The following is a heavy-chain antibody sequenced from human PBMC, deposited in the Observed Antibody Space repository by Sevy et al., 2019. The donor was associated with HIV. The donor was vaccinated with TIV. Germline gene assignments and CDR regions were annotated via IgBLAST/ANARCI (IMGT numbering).Heavy chain of an antibody. Sequence: ASVKVSCMASGYTFTSYDINWVRQATGQGLEWMGWMNPNSGNTGYAQKFQGRVTMTRNTSISTAYMELSSLRSEDTAVYYCARAGLLWFGELSFSNYYGMDVWGQGTTVTVSS. J-gene: IGHJ6*02. V-gene: IGHV1-8*01. CDR3: ARAGLLWFGELSFSNYYGMDV. CDR2: MNPNSGNT. CDR1: GYTFTSYD. D-gene: IGHD3-10*01.